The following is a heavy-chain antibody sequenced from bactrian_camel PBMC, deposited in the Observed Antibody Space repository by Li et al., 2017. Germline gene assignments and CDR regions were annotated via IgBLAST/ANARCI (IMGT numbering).Heavy chain of an antibody. CDR2: IANDGTS. J-gene: IGHJ6*01. Sequence: VQLVESGGGSVQPGGSLRLSCQASELPPSTYNTYTLSWYRQAPGKERELVSSIANDGTSYYADSVKGRFTISQDNAKNTVYLQMNSLKSEDTALCYCAADPNRYGGSYFPEFGYWGQGTQVTVS. V-gene: IGHV3S53*01. CDR3: AADPNRYGGSYFPEFGY. CDR1: ELPPSTYNTYT. D-gene: IGHD6*01.